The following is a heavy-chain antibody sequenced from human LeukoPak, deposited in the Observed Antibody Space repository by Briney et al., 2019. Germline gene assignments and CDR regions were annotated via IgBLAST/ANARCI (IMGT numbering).Heavy chain of an antibody. J-gene: IGHJ3*02. CDR2: IYSGGST. D-gene: IGHD3-22*01. Sequence: GGSLRLSCAASGFTVSSNYMSWVRQAPGKGLEWVSVIYSGGSTYYADSVKGRFTISRGNSKNTLYLQMNSLRAEDTAVYYCASRNYYDSREAFDIWGQGTMVTVSS. CDR3: ASRNYYDSREAFDI. CDR1: GFTVSSNY. V-gene: IGHV3-53*01.